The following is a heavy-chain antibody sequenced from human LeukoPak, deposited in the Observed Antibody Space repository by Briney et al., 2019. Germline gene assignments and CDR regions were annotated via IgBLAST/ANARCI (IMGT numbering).Heavy chain of an antibody. CDR3: AKDYGSGRNDAFDI. J-gene: IGHJ3*02. Sequence: GGSLRLSCTASGFTFSSYAMSWVRQAPGKGLEWVSGISGSGDNTYYADSVKGRFTISRDNSKNTLYLQMNSLRAEDTAVYYCAKDYGSGRNDAFDIWGQGTMVTVSS. CDR1: GFTFSSYA. V-gene: IGHV3-23*01. CDR2: ISGSGDNT. D-gene: IGHD3-10*01.